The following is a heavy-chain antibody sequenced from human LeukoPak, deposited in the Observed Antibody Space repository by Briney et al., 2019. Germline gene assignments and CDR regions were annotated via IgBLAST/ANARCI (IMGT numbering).Heavy chain of an antibody. J-gene: IGHJ4*02. CDR3: ARVREGALPPDY. Sequence: HPGGSLRLSCAASGFTFSSYGMHWVRQAPGKGLEWVAVIWYDGSNKYYADSVKGRFTISRDNSKNTLYLQMNSLRAEDTAVYYCARVREGALPPDYWGQGTLVTVSS. CDR2: IWYDGSNK. D-gene: IGHD1-14*01. CDR1: GFTFSSYG. V-gene: IGHV3-33*01.